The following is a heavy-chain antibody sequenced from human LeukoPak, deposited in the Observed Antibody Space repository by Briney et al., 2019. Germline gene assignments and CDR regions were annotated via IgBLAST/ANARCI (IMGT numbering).Heavy chain of an antibody. CDR3: ARYPLDTSGYLIDY. CDR1: GYTFTSYG. CDR2: ISAYNGDT. V-gene: IGHV1-18*01. J-gene: IGHJ4*02. D-gene: IGHD3-22*01. Sequence: ASVKVSCKASGYTFTSYGINWVRQAPGRGLEWMGWISAYNGDTNYAQKLQGRVTMTTDTSTSTAYMQWSSLKASDTAMYYCARYPLDTSGYLIDYWGQGTLVTVSS.